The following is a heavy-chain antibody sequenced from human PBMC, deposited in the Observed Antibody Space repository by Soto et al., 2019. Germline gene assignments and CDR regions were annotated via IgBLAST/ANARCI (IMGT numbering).Heavy chain of an antibody. CDR2: INPNSGGT. Sequence: ASVKVSCKASGYTFTGYYMHWVRQAPGQGLEWMGWINPNSGGTNYAQKFQGRVTMTRGTSISTAYMELSRLRSDDTAVYYCLRYCSSTSCPGDDYWGQGTLVTVSS. CDR1: GYTFTGYY. D-gene: IGHD2-2*01. CDR3: LRYCSSTSCPGDDY. V-gene: IGHV1-2*02. J-gene: IGHJ4*02.